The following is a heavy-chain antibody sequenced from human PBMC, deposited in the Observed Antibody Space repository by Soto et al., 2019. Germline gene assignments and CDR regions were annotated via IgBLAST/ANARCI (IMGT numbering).Heavy chain of an antibody. CDR3: ARHPDYYDSSGYYPNWFDP. V-gene: IGHV4-39*01. Sequence: SETLSLTCTVSGGSISSSSYYWGWIRQPPGKGLEWIGSIYYSGSTYYNPSLKSRVTISVDTSKNQFSLKLSSVTAADTAVYYCARHPDYYDSSGYYPNWFDPWGQGTLVTVSS. J-gene: IGHJ5*02. D-gene: IGHD3-22*01. CDR2: IYYSGST. CDR1: GGSISSSSYY.